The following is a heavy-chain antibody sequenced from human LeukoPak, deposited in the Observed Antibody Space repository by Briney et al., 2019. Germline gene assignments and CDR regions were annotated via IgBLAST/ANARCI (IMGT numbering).Heavy chain of an antibody. J-gene: IGHJ5*02. CDR1: GGSFSGYY. V-gene: IGHV4-34*01. D-gene: IGHD4-17*01. CDR3: ASDYGSPTNWFDP. CDR2: INHSGST. Sequence: SETLSLTCAVYGGSFSGYYWSWIRQPPGKGLEWIGEINHSGSTNYNPSLKSRVTISVDTSKNQFSLKLSSVTAADTAVYYCASDYGSPTNWFDPWGQGTLVTVSS.